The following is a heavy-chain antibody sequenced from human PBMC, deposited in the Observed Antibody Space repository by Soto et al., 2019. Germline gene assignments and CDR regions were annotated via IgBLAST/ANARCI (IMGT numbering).Heavy chain of an antibody. CDR2: ISSSGSTI. D-gene: IGHD3-22*01. J-gene: IGHJ5*02. CDR3: ARDRRYYDSSGYYNWFDP. V-gene: IGHV3-48*03. CDR1: GFTFSSYE. Sequence: GGSLRLSCAASGFTFSSYEMNWVRQAPGKGLEWVSYISSSGSTIYYADSVKGRFTISRDNAKNSLYLQMNSLRAEDTAVYYCARDRRYYDSSGYYNWFDPWGQGTLVTVSS.